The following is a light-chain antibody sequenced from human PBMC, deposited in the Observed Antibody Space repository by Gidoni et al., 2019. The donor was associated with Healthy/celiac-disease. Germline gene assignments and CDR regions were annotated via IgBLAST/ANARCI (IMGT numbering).Light chain of an antibody. CDR3: SSYTSSILYV. CDR1: SSDVGGYNY. CDR2: DVS. V-gene: IGLV2-14*01. Sequence: QSALTPPASVSGSPAQSITISCTGTSSDVGGYNYVSWYQQHPGKAPKLMIYDVSNRPSGVSNRFSGSKSGNTASLTISGLQAEDEADYYCSSYTSSILYVFGTGTKVTVL. J-gene: IGLJ1*01.